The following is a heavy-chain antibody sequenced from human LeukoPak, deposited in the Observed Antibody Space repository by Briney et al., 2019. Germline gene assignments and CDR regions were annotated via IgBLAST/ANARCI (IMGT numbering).Heavy chain of an antibody. V-gene: IGHV3-7*01. D-gene: IGHD3-3*01. Sequence: GGSLRLSCAASGFTFSSHWMSWVRQAPGKGLEGVANIKQDGSEKYYVDSVKGRFTISRDNAKNSLYLQMNSLRAEDTAVYYCARSSALRFLEWLGAREDAFDIWGQGTMVTVSS. CDR2: IKQDGSEK. J-gene: IGHJ3*02. CDR3: ARSSALRFLEWLGAREDAFDI. CDR1: GFTFSSHW.